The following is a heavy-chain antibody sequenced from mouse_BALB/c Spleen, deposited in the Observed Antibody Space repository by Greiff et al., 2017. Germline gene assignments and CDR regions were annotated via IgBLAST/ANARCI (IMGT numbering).Heavy chain of an antibody. Sequence: QVQLKESGPGLVQPSQSLSITCTVSGFSLTSYGVHWVRQSPGKGLEWLGVIWAGGSTNYNSALMSRLSISKDNSKSQVFLKMNSLQTDDTAMYYCARDQGDYYAMDYWGQGTSVTVSS. CDR3: ARDQGDYYAMDY. J-gene: IGHJ4*01. CDR2: IWAGGST. CDR1: GFSLTSYG. V-gene: IGHV2-9*02.